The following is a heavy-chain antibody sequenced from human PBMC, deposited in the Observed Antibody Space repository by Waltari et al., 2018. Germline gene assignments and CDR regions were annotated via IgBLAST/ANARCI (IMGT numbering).Heavy chain of an antibody. D-gene: IGHD3-22*01. CDR3: ARESWGYDSSGYYYYYYGMDV. Sequence: QVQLVESGGGVVQPGRSLRLSCAASGFTFSSYGMHWVRQAPGKGLEWVAVIWYDGSNKYYADSVKGRFTISRDNSKNTLYLQMNSLRAEDTAVYYCARESWGYDSSGYYYYYYGMDVWGQGTTVTVSS. V-gene: IGHV3-33*01. CDR1: GFTFSSYG. J-gene: IGHJ6*02. CDR2: IWYDGSNK.